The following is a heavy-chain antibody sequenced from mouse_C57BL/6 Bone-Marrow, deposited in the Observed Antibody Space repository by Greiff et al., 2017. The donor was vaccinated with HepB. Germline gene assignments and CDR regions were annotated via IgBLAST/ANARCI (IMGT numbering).Heavy chain of an antibody. CDR1: GFTFSDYY. V-gene: IGHV5-12*01. D-gene: IGHD1-1*01. CDR2: ISNGGGST. Sequence: EVMLVASGGGLVQPGGSLKLSCAASGFTFSDYYMYWVRQTPEKRLEWVAYISNGGGSTYYPDTVKGRFTISRDNAKNTLYLQMRRRKAEDKAMYYCARNISSGGNYYGSSSGAMDYWGQGTSVTVYS. CDR3: ARNISSGGNYYGSSSGAMDY. J-gene: IGHJ4*01.